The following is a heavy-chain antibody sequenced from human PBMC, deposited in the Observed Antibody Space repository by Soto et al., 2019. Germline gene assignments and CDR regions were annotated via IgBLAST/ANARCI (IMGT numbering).Heavy chain of an antibody. D-gene: IGHD6-13*01. CDR2: IYYSGST. Sequence: VTLSLTCTVSGGSISSYYWSWIRQPPGKGLEWIGYIYYSGSTNYNPSLKSRVTISVDTSKNQFSLKLSSVTAADTAVYYCESSNIAAAGFYYYGMDVWGRGTTVTVSS. CDR1: GGSISSYY. V-gene: IGHV4-59*01. CDR3: ESSNIAAAGFYYYGMDV. J-gene: IGHJ6*02.